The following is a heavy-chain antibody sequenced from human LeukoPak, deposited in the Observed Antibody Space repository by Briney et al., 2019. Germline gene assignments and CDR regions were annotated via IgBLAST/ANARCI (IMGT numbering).Heavy chain of an antibody. V-gene: IGHV4-30-2*01. Sequence: SETLSLTCAVSGGSISSGGYSWSWIRQPPGRGLEWIGYIYHSGSTYYNPSLKSRVTISVDRSKNQFSLNLSSVTAADTAVYYRARAGYCSSTSCYGMSNWFDPWGQGTLVTVSS. CDR3: ARAGYCSSTSCYGMSNWFDP. D-gene: IGHD2-2*01. CDR2: IYHSGST. CDR1: GGSISSGGYS. J-gene: IGHJ5*02.